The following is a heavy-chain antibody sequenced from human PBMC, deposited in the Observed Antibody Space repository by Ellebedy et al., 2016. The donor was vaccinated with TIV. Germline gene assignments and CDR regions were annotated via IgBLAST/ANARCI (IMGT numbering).Heavy chain of an antibody. CDR1: GFTFSSYW. J-gene: IGHJ4*02. CDR3: ARWSGATSRYFDY. D-gene: IGHD1-26*01. Sequence: GESLKISCAASGFTFSSYWMHWVRQVPGKGLVWVSRINSDGSGTGYADSVKGRFTISRDNAKNTLYLQMNSLRAEDTAVYYCARWSGATSRYFDYWGQGTLVPVSS. V-gene: IGHV3-74*01. CDR2: INSDGSGT.